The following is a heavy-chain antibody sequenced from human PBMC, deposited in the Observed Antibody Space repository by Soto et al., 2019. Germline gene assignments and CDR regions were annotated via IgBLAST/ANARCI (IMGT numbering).Heavy chain of an antibody. CDR3: ARDLEGYSSGWYSP. J-gene: IGHJ5*02. V-gene: IGHV1-2*04. CDR2: INPNSGGT. CDR1: GYTFTGYY. Sequence: QVQLVQSGAEVKKPGASVKVSCKASGYTFTGYYMHRVRQAPGQGLEWMGWINPNSGGTNYAQKFQGWVTMTRDTSISTAYMELSRLRSDDTAVYYCARDLEGYSSGWYSPWGQGTLVTVSS. D-gene: IGHD6-19*01.